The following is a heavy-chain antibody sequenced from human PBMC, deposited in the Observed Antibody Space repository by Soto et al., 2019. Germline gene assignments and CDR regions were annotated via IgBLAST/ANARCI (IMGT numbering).Heavy chain of an antibody. CDR3: AGDGAAAGTFEC. Sequence: QVQLVQSGAEVKKPGSSVKVSCKASGGTFSSYAISWVRQAPGQGLEWMGGIIPIFGTANYAQKFQGRVTITADESTSSAYMELSSLRSQDTAVYYCAGDGAAAGTFECWGQGALVTVSS. D-gene: IGHD6-13*01. J-gene: IGHJ4*02. V-gene: IGHV1-69*01. CDR1: GGTFSSYA. CDR2: IIPIFGTA.